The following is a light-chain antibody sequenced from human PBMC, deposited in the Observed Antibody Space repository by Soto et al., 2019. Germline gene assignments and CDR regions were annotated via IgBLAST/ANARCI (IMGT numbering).Light chain of an antibody. CDR2: AAS. V-gene: IGKV1-9*01. CDR1: QDISSY. CDR3: QQLKSYPLS. J-gene: IGKJ4*02. Sequence: DIQLTESPSFLSASVGDRVTITCRTSQDISSYLAWNQQKPGKAPQLQISAASTYQSGVPSRFSGSGSGKEFTLTISSLQPEDFATYYCQQLKSYPLSFGGGTKVEI.